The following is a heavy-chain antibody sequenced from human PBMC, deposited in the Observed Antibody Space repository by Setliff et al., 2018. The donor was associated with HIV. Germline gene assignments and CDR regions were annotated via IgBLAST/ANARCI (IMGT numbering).Heavy chain of an antibody. CDR2: INIYTGDR. CDR3: ARSGSYSSNDGFDI. J-gene: IGHJ3*02. CDR1: GYTFAGYG. Sequence: ASVKVSCKASGYTFAGYGIHWVRQAPGQGLEWVGWINIYTGDRTYADNFQYRVTMTADTSTSTVYMELRHLRSDDTAVYYCARSGSYSSNDGFDIWGPGTLVTVSS. V-gene: IGHV1-18*01. D-gene: IGHD1-26*01.